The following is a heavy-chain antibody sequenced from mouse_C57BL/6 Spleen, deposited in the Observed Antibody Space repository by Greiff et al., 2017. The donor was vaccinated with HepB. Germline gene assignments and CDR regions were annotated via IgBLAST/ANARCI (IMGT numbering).Heavy chain of an antibody. V-gene: IGHV1-69*01. J-gene: IGHJ4*01. CDR1: GYTFTSYW. CDR2: IDPSDSYT. Sequence: QVKLQQPGAELVMPGASVKLSCKASGYTFTSYWMHWVKQRPGQGLEWIGEIDPSDSYTNYNQKFKGKSTLTVDKSSSTAYMQLSSLTSEDSAVYYCARKGYYDGYYGYAMDYWGQGSSVTVSS. D-gene: IGHD2-3*01. CDR3: ARKGYYDGYYGYAMDY.